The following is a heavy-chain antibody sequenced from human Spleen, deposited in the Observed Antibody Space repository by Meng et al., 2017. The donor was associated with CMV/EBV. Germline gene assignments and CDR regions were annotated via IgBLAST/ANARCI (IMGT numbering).Heavy chain of an antibody. Sequence: SETLSLTCTVSGYSISSGYYWGWIRQPPGKGLKWIGNIFHGENTYYNPSLKSRVTISVDTSKNQFSLRLSSVTAADTAVYYCARVVVPAVNWFDPWGQGTLVTVSS. CDR2: IFHGENT. CDR1: GYSISSGYY. J-gene: IGHJ5*02. D-gene: IGHD2-2*01. V-gene: IGHV4-38-2*02. CDR3: ARVVVPAVNWFDP.